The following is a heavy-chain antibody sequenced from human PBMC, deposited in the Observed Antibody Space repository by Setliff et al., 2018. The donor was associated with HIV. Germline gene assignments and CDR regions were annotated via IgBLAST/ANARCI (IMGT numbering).Heavy chain of an antibody. D-gene: IGHD6-6*01. V-gene: IGHV4-59*10. CDR3: ATRPRIAARPFDY. J-gene: IGHJ4*02. Sequence: SETLSLTCAVYGGSLSGYYWSWIRQPPGKGLEWIGRIYTSGSTNYNPSLKSRVTMSVDTSKNQFSLELTSLTAADTAVYYCATRPRIAARPFDYWGQGMLVTVSS. CDR1: GGSLSGYY. CDR2: IYTSGST.